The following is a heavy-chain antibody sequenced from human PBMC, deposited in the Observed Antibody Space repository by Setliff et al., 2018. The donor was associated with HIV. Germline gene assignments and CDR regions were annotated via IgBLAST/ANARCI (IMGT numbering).Heavy chain of an antibody. CDR3: ARDRGYGDYVFDY. CDR2: IWYGGTNI. V-gene: IGHV3-33*01. D-gene: IGHD4-17*01. CDR1: GFTFNTYG. Sequence: GESLTISCAASGFTFNTYGMHWVRQAPGRGLEWVAVIWYGGTNIYYADSVKGRFTISRDNSKNTLYLQMNSLRAEDTAVYYCARDRGYGDYVFDYWGQGTLVTVSS. J-gene: IGHJ4*02.